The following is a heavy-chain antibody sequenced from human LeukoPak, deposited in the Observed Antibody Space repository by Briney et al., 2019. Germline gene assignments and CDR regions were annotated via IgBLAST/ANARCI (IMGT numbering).Heavy chain of an antibody. D-gene: IGHD3-10*01. CDR3: AKGRLGFGELSVY. V-gene: IGHV3-23*01. Sequence: GGSLRLSCAASGFTFSHYGMSWVRQAPGKGLEWVSAISGSGYSTYYADSVKGRFTISRDNSKNTLYLQMNSLRAEDTAVYYCAKGRLGFGELSVYWGQGTLVTVSS. CDR1: GFTFSHYG. CDR2: ISGSGYST. J-gene: IGHJ4*02.